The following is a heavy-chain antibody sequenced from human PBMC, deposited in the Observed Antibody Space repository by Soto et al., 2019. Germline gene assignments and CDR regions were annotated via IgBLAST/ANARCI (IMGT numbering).Heavy chain of an antibody. CDR2: IWYDGSNK. Sequence: QVQLVESGGGVVQHGRSLRLSCAASGFTFSSYGMHWVRQAPGKGLEWVAVIWYDGSNKYYADSVKGRFTISRDNSKNTLYLQMNSLRAEDTAVYYCARDRDTAMALHYGMDVWGQGTTVTVSS. D-gene: IGHD5-18*01. V-gene: IGHV3-33*01. J-gene: IGHJ6*02. CDR3: ARDRDTAMALHYGMDV. CDR1: GFTFSSYG.